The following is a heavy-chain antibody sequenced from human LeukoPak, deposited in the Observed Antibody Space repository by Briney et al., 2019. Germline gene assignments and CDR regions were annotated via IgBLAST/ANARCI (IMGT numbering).Heavy chain of an antibody. CDR2: IYPDDSNT. D-gene: IGHD2-15*01. CDR1: GYDFTTYW. V-gene: IGHV5-51*01. J-gene: IGHJ6*02. CDR3: ARHQGYLDYYYGMDV. Sequence: GESLQISCKNSGYDFTTYWIAWVRQMPGKGLEWMGIIYPDDSNTRYSPSFQGQVTISADKPVSTAYLQWDSLKASDTAIYYCARHQGYLDYYYGMDVWGQGTPVTVSS.